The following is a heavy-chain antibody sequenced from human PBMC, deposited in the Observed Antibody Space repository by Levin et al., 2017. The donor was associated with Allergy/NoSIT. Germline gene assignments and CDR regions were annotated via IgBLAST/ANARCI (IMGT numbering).Heavy chain of an antibody. J-gene: IGHJ4*02. CDR3: ARIKSKMQGWVDGRFDY. CDR2: INPNSGDT. D-gene: IGHD5/OR15-5a*01. Sequence: ASVKVSCKASGYTFTDFFMHWVRQAPGQGLEWMGWINPNSGDTYYAQKFQDRVTVTRDTSISTVYMDLRRLRPGDTAVYFCARIKSKMQGWVDGRFDYWGQGTLVIVSS. V-gene: IGHV1-2*02. CDR1: GYTFTDFF.